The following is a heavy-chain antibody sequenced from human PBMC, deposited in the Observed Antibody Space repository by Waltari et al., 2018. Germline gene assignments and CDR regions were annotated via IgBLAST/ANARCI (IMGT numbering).Heavy chain of an antibody. J-gene: IGHJ5*02. D-gene: IGHD2-15*01. CDR2: IIPSFGTA. V-gene: IGHV1-69*01. CDR3: ARAVGYCSGGSCYSQWFDP. CDR1: GGTFSSYA. Sequence: QVQLVQSGAEVKKPGSSVKVSCKASGGTFSSYAISWVRQAPGHGLEWMGGIIPSFGTANYAQKFQGRVTITADESTSTAYMELSSLRSEDTAVYYCARAVGYCSGGSCYSQWFDPWGQGTLVTVSS.